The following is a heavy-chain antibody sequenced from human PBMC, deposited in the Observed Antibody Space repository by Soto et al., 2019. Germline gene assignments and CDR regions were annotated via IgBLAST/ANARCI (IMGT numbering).Heavy chain of an antibody. D-gene: IGHD3-22*01. CDR3: ARGYYESSDYFVGSPIFDC. V-gene: IGHV4-30-4*01. CDR1: GASTNSGSAY. J-gene: IGHJ4*02. CDR2: ITYSGRT. Sequence: SETLSLTCSVNGASTNSGSAYWSWIRQSPGRGLEYIGYITYSGRTFYNPSLKSRVTMSVDTPKNQFSLKLTSVTAADTAVYYCARGYYESSDYFVGSPIFDCWGQGSLVTVSS.